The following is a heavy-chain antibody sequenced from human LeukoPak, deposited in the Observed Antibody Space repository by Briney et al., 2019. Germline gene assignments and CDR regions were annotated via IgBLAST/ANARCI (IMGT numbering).Heavy chain of an antibody. V-gene: IGHV3-53*04. CDR2: IYSGGST. Sequence: GGSLRLSCAASGFTVSSNYMSWVRQAPGKGLEWVSVIYSGGSTYYADSVKDRFTISRHNSKNTLYLQMNSLRAEDTAVYYCARDQMVRVVIEGFDIWGQGTMVTVSS. J-gene: IGHJ3*02. CDR3: ARDQMVRVVIEGFDI. CDR1: GFTVSSNY. D-gene: IGHD3-10*01.